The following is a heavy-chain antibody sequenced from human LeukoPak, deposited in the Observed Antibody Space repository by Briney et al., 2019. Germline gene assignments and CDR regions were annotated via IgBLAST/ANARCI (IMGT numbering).Heavy chain of an antibody. Sequence: GGSLRLSCAASGFTFSTYAMIWVRQAPGKGLEWVSGISGSGTNTHYADSVKGRFTISRDNSKNTLYLQMNSLRAEDTAVYYCAKDQIVGAATLDAFDIWGQGTMVTVSS. D-gene: IGHD1-26*01. CDR1: GFTFSTYA. V-gene: IGHV3-23*01. CDR2: ISGSGTNT. J-gene: IGHJ3*02. CDR3: AKDQIVGAATLDAFDI.